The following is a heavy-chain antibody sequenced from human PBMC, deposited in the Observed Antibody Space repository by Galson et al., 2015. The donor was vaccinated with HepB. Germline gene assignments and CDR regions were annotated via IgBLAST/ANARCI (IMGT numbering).Heavy chain of an antibody. V-gene: IGHV1-69*13. CDR2: IIPIFGTA. D-gene: IGHD2-15*01. Sequence: SVKVSCKASGGTFSSYAISWVRQAPGQGLEWMRGIIPIFGTANYAQKFQGRVTITADESTSTAYMELSSLRSEDTAVYYCARDCSGGSCYFTSPKRGVAEYFQHWGQGTLVTVSS. CDR1: GGTFSSYA. J-gene: IGHJ1*01. CDR3: ARDCSGGSCYFTSPKRGVAEYFQH.